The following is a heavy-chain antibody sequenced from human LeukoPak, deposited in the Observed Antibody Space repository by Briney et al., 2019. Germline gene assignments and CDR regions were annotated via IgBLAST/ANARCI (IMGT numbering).Heavy chain of an antibody. CDR3: ARVSGIAAAASPFGY. Sequence: GRSLRLSCEASGFTFSGHTMHWVRQAPGKGLEWVANIKQDGSEKYYVDSVKGRFTISRDNAKNSLYLQMNSLRAEDTAVYYCARVSGIAAAASPFGYWGQGTLVTVSS. J-gene: IGHJ4*02. CDR1: GFTFSGHT. V-gene: IGHV3-7*01. CDR2: IKQDGSEK. D-gene: IGHD6-13*01.